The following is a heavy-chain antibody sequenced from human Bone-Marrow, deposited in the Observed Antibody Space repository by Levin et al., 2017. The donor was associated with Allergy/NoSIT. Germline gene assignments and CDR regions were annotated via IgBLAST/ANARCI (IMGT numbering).Heavy chain of an antibody. V-gene: IGHV4-4*02. J-gene: IGHJ6*03. CDR2: IKHSGST. CDR3: ARVSKNYYYYYMDV. CDR1: GDSISSSNW. Sequence: SETLSLTCAVSGDSISSSNWWSWIRQSPGRGLEWIGEIKHSGSTNYNPSLKSRVTLSLDTSKNQFSLILSSVTAADTAIYYCARVSKNYYYYYMDVWGKGTTVTVSS.